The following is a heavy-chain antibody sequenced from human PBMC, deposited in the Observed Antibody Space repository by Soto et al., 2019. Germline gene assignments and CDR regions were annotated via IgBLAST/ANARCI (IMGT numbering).Heavy chain of an antibody. J-gene: IGHJ4*02. V-gene: IGHV3-30*03. D-gene: IGHD3-22*01. CDR1: GFTFSSYG. Sequence: QVQLVESGGGVVQPGRSLRLSCAASGFTFSSYGMHWVRQAPGKGLEWVAVISYDGSNKDYADSVKGRFTISRDNSKSTLYLQMNSLRAEDTAVYYCAREWVYDSSGWSFDYWGQGTLVTVSS. CDR2: ISYDGSNK. CDR3: AREWVYDSSGWSFDY.